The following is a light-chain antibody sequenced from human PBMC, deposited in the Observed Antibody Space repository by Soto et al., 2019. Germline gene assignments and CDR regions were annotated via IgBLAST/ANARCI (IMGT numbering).Light chain of an antibody. CDR2: DVS. Sequence: QSALTQPRSVSGSPGQSVTISCTGTSSDVGAYKYVSWYRHHPGKAPKLMTYDVSKRPPGVPDRFSGSKSGNTASLTISGLQAEDEADYYCCSYAGSYAVVFGGGTKLTVL. J-gene: IGLJ2*01. V-gene: IGLV2-11*01. CDR3: CSYAGSYAVV. CDR1: SSDVGAYKY.